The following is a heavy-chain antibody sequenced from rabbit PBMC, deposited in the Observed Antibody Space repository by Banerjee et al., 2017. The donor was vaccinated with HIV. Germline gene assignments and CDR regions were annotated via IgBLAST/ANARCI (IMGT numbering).Heavy chain of an antibody. Sequence: QEQLEESGGGLVQPEGSLTLTCTASGFSFSNKYVMCWVRQAPGKGLEWIACINTSSGNIVYATWAKGRFTISKTSSTTVTLQMTSLTAADTATYFCASSDYDIITFNLWGPGTLVTVS. D-gene: IGHD1-1*01. CDR1: GFSFSNKYV. CDR2: INTSSGNI. CDR3: ASSDYDIITFNL. V-gene: IGHV1S45*01. J-gene: IGHJ4*01.